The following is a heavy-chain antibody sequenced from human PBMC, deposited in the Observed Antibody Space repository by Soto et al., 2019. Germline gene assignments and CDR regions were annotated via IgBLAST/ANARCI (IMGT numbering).Heavy chain of an antibody. CDR1: GYTFSGSV. V-gene: IGHV1-3*01. CDR2: INAGNGNT. Sequence: QVQLVQSGAEVKKPGASVKVSCKASGYTFSGSVMHWVRQAPGQGLEWMGWINAGNGNTKYSQKFQGRVTMTWDTSASTAYMELSSLRSEDTAIYYCASEIDATTATSLDYWGQGPLVTVSS. D-gene: IGHD4-17*01. CDR3: ASEIDATTATSLDY. J-gene: IGHJ4*02.